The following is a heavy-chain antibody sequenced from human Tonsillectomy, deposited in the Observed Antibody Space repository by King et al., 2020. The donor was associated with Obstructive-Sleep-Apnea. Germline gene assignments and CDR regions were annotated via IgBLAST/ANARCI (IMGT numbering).Heavy chain of an antibody. D-gene: IGHD6-13*01. V-gene: IGHV5-51*01. J-gene: IGHJ2*01. CDR1: GYSFTSYW. CDR2: IYPGDSDT. CDR3: ARRPYSSSWRHGFYWYFDL. Sequence: QLVQSGAEVKKPGESLKISCKGSGYSFTSYWIGWVRQMPGKGLEWMGFIYPGDSDTRYSPSFQGQVTISADKSISTAYLQWSSLKASDTAMYYCARRPYSSSWRHGFYWYFDLWGRGTLVTVSS.